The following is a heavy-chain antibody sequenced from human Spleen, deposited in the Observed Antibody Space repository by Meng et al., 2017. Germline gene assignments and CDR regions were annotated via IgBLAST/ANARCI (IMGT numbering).Heavy chain of an antibody. J-gene: IGHJ4*02. CDR3: AKDFSLGILNYFDY. Sequence: SLKISCAASGFTFYDYAMHWVRQAPGKGLEWVSGISWNSGRIGYADSVKGRFTISRDNAKNSLYLQMNSLRAEDTALYYCAKDFSLGILNYFDYWGQGTLVTVSS. D-gene: IGHD7-27*01. V-gene: IGHV3-9*01. CDR2: ISWNSGRI. CDR1: GFTFYDYA.